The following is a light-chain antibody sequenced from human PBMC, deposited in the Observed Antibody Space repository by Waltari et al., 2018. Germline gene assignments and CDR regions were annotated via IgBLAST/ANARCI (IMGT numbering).Light chain of an antibody. CDR1: QSVSSN. J-gene: IGKJ2*01. Sequence: EIVMTQSPATLSVSPGERATLSCRASQSVSSNLAWYQQKPGQPPRLLIYGASTRATGIPARFSGSGSGTEFTPTISSMQSEDFAVYYCQQYNNWPPEYTFGQGTKLEI. CDR2: GAS. V-gene: IGKV3-15*01. CDR3: QQYNNWPPEYT.